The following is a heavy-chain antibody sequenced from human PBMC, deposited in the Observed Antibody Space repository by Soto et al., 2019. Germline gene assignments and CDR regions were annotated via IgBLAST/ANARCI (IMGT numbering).Heavy chain of an antibody. CDR3: ARGWELHNYYYGMAV. J-gene: IGHJ6*02. CDR2: ISSSSSTI. CDR1: GFTFSSYS. D-gene: IGHD1-26*01. Sequence: GGSLRLSCAASGFTFSSYSMNWVRQAPGEGLEWVSYISSSSSTIYYADSVKGRFTISRDNAKNSLYLQMNSLRDEDTAVYYCARGWELHNYYYGMAVWGQGTTVTVSS. V-gene: IGHV3-48*02.